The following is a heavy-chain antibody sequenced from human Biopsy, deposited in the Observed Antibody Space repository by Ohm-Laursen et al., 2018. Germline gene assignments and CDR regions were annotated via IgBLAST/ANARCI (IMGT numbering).Heavy chain of an antibody. CDR3: ARFPLGAYDDSGSYRAVEHWYFDL. D-gene: IGHD3-22*01. CDR2: IITVSETA. CDR1: GGAFTNYA. Sequence: SVKVSCKASGGAFTNYAINWVRQAPGHGLEWMGGIITVSETAGYADKFQGRVTLTADKSTTTAYMELSSLRSEDTAIYYCARFPLGAYDDSGSYRAVEHWYFDLWGRGTLVTVSS. V-gene: IGHV1-69*06. J-gene: IGHJ2*01.